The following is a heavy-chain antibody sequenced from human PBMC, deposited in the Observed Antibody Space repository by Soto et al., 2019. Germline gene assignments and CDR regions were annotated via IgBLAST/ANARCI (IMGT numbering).Heavy chain of an antibody. CDR1: GFTFSTFD. V-gene: IGHV3-23*01. Sequence: EVQLLESGGGLVQPGGSLRLSCAASGFTFSTFDMTWVRQPPGKGLEWVSLIRGSSGSTYYADYVKGRFTIFKDISKNTLYMQMNSLRAEDTAVYFCVKGAWLDYWGQGNMVTVSS. CDR3: VKGAWLDY. CDR2: IRGSSGST. J-gene: IGHJ4*02.